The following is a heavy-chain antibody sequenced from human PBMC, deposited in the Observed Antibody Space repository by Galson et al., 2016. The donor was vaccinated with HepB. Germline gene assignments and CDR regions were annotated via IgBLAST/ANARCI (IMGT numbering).Heavy chain of an antibody. Sequence: SLRLSCAASGFTFSSYGMHWVRQAPGKGLEWVAVISYDGSNQNYADSVKGRFTISRDNSKNTLYLQMNSLEAEDTAVYYCARVNWNYAAYYFDYWGQGTLVTVSS. CDR2: ISYDGSNQ. CDR1: GFTFSSYG. J-gene: IGHJ4*02. V-gene: IGHV3-30*03. D-gene: IGHD1-7*01. CDR3: ARVNWNYAAYYFDY.